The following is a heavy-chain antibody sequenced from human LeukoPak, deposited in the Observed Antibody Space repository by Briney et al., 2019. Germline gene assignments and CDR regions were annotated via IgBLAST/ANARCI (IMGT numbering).Heavy chain of an antibody. CDR1: GGSFSGYY. CDR3: ARGWVRGLTIRSGLDV. Sequence: SETLSLTCAVYGGSFSGYYWSWIRQPPGKGVEWIGEINHSGSTNYNPSLKSRVTISVDTSKNQFSLKLSSVTAADTAVYYCARGWVRGLTIRSGLDVWGQGTTVTVSS. J-gene: IGHJ6*02. V-gene: IGHV4-34*01. D-gene: IGHD5-24*01. CDR2: INHSGST.